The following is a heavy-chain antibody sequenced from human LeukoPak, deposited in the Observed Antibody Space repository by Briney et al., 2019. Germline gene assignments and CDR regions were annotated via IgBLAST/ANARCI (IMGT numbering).Heavy chain of an antibody. D-gene: IGHD4-11*01. J-gene: IGHJ6*03. CDR2: IIPIFGTA. CDR1: GGTFSSYA. CDR3: ARGMTTVGYYYYMDV. Sequence: GASVKVSCKASGGTFSSYAISWVRQAPGQGLEWMGGIIPIFGTANYAQKFQGRVTITTDESTSTAYMELSSLRSEDTAVYYCARGMTTVGYYYYMDVWGKGTTVTVSS. V-gene: IGHV1-69*05.